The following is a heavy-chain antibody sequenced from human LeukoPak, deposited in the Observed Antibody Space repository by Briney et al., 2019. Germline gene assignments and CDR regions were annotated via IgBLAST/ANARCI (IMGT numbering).Heavy chain of an antibody. CDR3: ARDEYCSSTSCYRRSAVESPYYYYYYMDV. CDR2: INPNSGGT. CDR1: GYTFTGYY. Sequence: VASVKVSCKASGYTFTGYYMHWVRQAPGQGLEWMGWINPNSGGTNYAQKFQGKVTMTRDTSISTAYMELSRLRSDDTAVYYCARDEYCSSTSCYRRSAVESPYYYYYYMDVWGKGTTVTVSS. J-gene: IGHJ6*03. V-gene: IGHV1-2*02. D-gene: IGHD2-2*01.